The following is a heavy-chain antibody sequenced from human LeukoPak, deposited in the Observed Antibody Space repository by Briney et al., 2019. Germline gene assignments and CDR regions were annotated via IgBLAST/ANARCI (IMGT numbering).Heavy chain of an antibody. V-gene: IGHV4-61*08. Sequence: SETLSLTCTVSGGSISSGGYYWSWIRQHPGKGLEWIGYIYTSGSTNYNPSLKSRVTMSVDTSKNQFSLKLSSVTAADTAVYYCARDVWAGPDYYYYYMDVWGKGTTVTVSS. J-gene: IGHJ6*03. CDR3: ARDVWAGPDYYYYYMDV. CDR1: GGSISSGGYY. CDR2: IYTSGST. D-gene: IGHD2-8*01.